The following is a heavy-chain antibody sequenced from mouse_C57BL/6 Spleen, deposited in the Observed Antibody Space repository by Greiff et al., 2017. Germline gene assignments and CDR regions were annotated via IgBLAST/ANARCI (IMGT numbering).Heavy chain of an antibody. CDR3: ASQAYYSNLYFDY. CDR1: GYTFTSYW. V-gene: IGHV1-64*01. CDR2: IHPNSGST. D-gene: IGHD2-5*01. Sequence: QVQLQQPGAELVKPGASVKLSCKASGYTFTSYWMHWVKQRPGQGLEWIGMIHPNSGSTNYNEKFKSKATLTVDKSSSTAYMQLSRLTAEDSAVYYCASQAYYSNLYFDYWGQGTTLTVSS. J-gene: IGHJ2*01.